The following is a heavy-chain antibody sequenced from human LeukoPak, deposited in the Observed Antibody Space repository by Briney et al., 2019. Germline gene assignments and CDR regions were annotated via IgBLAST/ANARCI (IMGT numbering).Heavy chain of an antibody. CDR2: IYYTGIT. D-gene: IGHD6-19*01. Sequence: SETLSLTCTVSGASITSSNYYWLWLRQPPGKGLEWIGSIYYTGITYYNLSLKSRVTISVDTSKYQCSLRLSSVTAADTAVYYCARQYSSGWYVNWYFDLWGRGTLVTVSS. V-gene: IGHV4-39*01. CDR1: GASITSSNYY. J-gene: IGHJ2*01. CDR3: ARQYSSGWYVNWYFDL.